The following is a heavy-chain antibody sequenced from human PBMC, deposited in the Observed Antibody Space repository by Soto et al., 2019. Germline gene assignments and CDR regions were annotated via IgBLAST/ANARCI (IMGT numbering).Heavy chain of an antibody. V-gene: IGHV3-30*04. CDR1: GFXVCTYA. J-gene: IGHJ4*01. CDR2: ISFDGSNK. Sequence: PGGSLXLSSASSGFXVCTYAMHWVRQDPGKGLEWVPVISFDGSNKYYADSVKGRFTIYSDNSRNTLSLQMNSLRVEDTAVYYCAKVSLGNYACSGIYYTMDYWGQGTRGTV. D-gene: IGHD3-22*01. CDR3: AKVSLGNYACSGIYYTMDY.